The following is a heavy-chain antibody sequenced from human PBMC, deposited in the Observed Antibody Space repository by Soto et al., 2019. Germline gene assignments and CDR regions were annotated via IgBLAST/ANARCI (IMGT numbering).Heavy chain of an antibody. CDR2: INHSGNT. J-gene: IGHJ4*02. V-gene: IGHV4-34*01. CDR1: GESLSATY. CDR3: ASARFHS. Sequence: QVQLQQWGAGLLRPSETLSLTCAVYGESLSATYWTWIRQPPGKGLEWVGEINHSGNTNYNPSLKSRLTISVDTSRAQFSLQRRSVPAEDTAVYFCASARFHSWGQGTLVTVSS.